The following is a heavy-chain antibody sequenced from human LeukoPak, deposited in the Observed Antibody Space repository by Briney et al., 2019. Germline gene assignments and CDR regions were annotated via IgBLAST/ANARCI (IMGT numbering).Heavy chain of an antibody. D-gene: IGHD3-16*01. CDR1: GFTFSSYA. Sequence: PGGSLRLSCAASGFTFSSYAMHWVRQAPGKGLEWVAVISYDGSNKYYADSVKGRFTISRDNSKNTLYLQMNSLRAEDTAVYYCASMGLHLLFDYWGQGTLVTVSS. J-gene: IGHJ4*02. CDR3: ASMGLHLLFDY. V-gene: IGHV3-30-3*01. CDR2: ISYDGSNK.